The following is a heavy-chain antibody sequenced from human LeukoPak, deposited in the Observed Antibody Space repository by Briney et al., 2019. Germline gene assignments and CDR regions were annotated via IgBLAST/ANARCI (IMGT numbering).Heavy chain of an antibody. J-gene: IGHJ6*03. CDR1: GDTISAYS. CDR2: IIPIFGRA. D-gene: IGHD3-10*01. CDR3: AKGRGRLNVNRGVYNYHYYMEV. V-gene: IGHV1-69*06. Sequence: SVKVSCKAAGDTISAYSLNWVRQAPGQGLEWMGGIIPIFGRAYYAQNFQARVTITADKSTSTAYMELSSLGSEDTAIYYCAKGRGRLNVNRGVYNYHYYMEVWGTGTTVIVS.